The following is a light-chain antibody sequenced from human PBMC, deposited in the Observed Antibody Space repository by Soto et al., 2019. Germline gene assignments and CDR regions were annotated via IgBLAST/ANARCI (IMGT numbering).Light chain of an antibody. J-gene: IGKJ4*02. CDR1: QSVFFF. V-gene: IGKV1-5*03. CDR3: QQSNNCST. Sequence: IQINQPPTTLSAFVEEIITITCRARQSVFFFLAWYHQNPYNAPKLMIYKASNLDSGVPSRFGGSGSGTEFTLTISLQQPDDFATYYCQQSNNCSTFGGGTKVDIK. CDR2: KAS.